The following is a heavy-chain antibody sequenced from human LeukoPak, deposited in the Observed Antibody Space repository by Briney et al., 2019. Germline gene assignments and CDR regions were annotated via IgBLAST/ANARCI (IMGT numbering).Heavy chain of an antibody. Sequence: GGSLRLSCAASGFTFSSYSMNWVRQAPGKGLEWVSSISSSSSYIYYADSVKGRFTISRDNAKNSPYLQMNSLRAEDTAVYYCARDQSPSPYDFWSGYYIDYWGQGTLVTVSS. CDR3: ARDQSPSPYDFWSGYYIDY. D-gene: IGHD3-3*01. J-gene: IGHJ4*02. V-gene: IGHV3-21*01. CDR1: GFTFSSYS. CDR2: ISSSSSYI.